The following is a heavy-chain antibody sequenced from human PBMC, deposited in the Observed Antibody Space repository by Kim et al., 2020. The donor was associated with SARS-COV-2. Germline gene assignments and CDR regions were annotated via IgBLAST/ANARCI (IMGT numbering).Heavy chain of an antibody. CDR2: MFYTGST. D-gene: IGHD3-22*01. V-gene: IGHV4-39*07. CDR1: GASISSGYKY. CDR3: ARARRTTTMVVVDKYFFDN. Sequence: SETLSLTCTVSGASISSGYKYWGWIRQAPGKGLEWIGSMFYTGSTHYNPSLKSRLALSVDTYKNQVSLQLSSVSAADTAVYYCARARRTTTMVVVDKYFFDNWGQGTPDTVSS. J-gene: IGHJ4*02.